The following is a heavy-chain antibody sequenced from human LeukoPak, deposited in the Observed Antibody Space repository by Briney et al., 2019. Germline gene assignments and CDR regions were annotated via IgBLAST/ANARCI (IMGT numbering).Heavy chain of an antibody. D-gene: IGHD1-26*01. CDR2: LYIGRET. CDR1: DGSISNYY. V-gene: IGHV4-4*07. CDR3: ARESRVIVGDGYRLDS. Sequence: PSETLSLTCTVSDGSISNYYWSWIRQPAGKGLEWIGRLYIGRETDYNPSLKSRVTMPVDTSNKQFSLRLTSETAGDTAIYYCARESRVIVGDGYRLDSWGPGTLITVSS. J-gene: IGHJ4*02.